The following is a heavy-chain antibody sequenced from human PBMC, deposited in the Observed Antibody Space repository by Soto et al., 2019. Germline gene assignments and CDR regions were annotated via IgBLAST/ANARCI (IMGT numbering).Heavy chain of an antibody. J-gene: IGHJ4*02. D-gene: IGHD3-16*02. CDR2: INHSGST. CDR3: ARGFGGVIVLDY. CDR1: GGSFSGYC. V-gene: IGHV4-34*01. Sequence: QVQLQQWGAGLLKPSETLSLTCAVYGGSFSGYCWSWIRQPPGKGLEWIGEINHSGSTNYNPSLTSRVTISVDTSKNQFSLKLTSVTAADTAVYYCARGFGGVIVLDYWGQGTPVTVSP.